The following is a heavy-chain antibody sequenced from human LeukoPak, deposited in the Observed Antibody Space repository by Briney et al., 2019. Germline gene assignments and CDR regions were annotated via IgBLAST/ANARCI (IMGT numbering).Heavy chain of an antibody. CDR3: VRYGMMGSSWYPMSFDT. J-gene: IGHJ5*02. Sequence: PGGSLRLSCAASGFTFSDYYMSWIRQAPGKGLEWVSYISSSGSTIYYADSVKGRFTISRDNAKNSLYLQMNNLRAEDTALYHCVRYGMMGSSWYPMSFDTWGQGTLVTVSS. V-gene: IGHV3-11*01. CDR2: ISSSGSTI. D-gene: IGHD6-13*01. CDR1: GFTFSDYY.